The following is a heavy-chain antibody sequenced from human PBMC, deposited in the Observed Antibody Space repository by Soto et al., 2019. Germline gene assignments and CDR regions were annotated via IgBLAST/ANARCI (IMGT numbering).Heavy chain of an antibody. CDR1: GFTFDDYA. CDR3: AKDIGVFGVVPYFDY. Sequence: EVQLVESGGGLVQPGRSLRLSCAASGFTFDDYAMHWVRQAPGKGLEWVSGISWNSGSIGYADSVKGRFTISRDNAKNSLYLQMNSLRAEDTALYYCAKDIGVFGVVPYFDYWGQGTLVTVSS. J-gene: IGHJ4*02. D-gene: IGHD3-3*01. V-gene: IGHV3-9*01. CDR2: ISWNSGSI.